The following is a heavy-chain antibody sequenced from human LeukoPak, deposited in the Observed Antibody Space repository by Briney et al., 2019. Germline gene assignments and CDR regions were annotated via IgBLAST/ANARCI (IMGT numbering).Heavy chain of an antibody. CDR1: GGSISSYY. J-gene: IGHJ3*02. CDR2: IYYSGST. D-gene: IGHD3-3*01. Sequence: SSETLSLTCTVSGGSISSYYWSWIRQPPGKGLEWIGYIYYSGSTNYNPSLKSRVTISVDTSKNQFSLKLTSVTAADTAVYYCARSETDFWSGPHEMPNAFDIWGQGTMVTVSS. V-gene: IGHV4-59*12. CDR3: ARSETDFWSGPHEMPNAFDI.